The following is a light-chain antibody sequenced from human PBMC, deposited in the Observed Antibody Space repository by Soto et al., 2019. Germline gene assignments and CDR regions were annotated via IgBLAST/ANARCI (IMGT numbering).Light chain of an antibody. CDR2: GTS. J-gene: IGKJ1*01. V-gene: IGKV3-20*01. Sequence: EIVLTQSPGTLSVSPGERATLSCRASQTISSNYLAWYQQKPGQAPSLRIYGTSSSATGITNRFSGSGSGTDFNLTISRLAPEDSALYYCKQYVRWTFGQGTKVEIK. CDR1: QTISSNY. CDR3: KQYVRWT.